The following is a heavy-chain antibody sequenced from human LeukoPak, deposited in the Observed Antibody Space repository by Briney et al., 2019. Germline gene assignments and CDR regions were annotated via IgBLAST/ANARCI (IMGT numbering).Heavy chain of an antibody. V-gene: IGHV3-53*01. Sequence: GGSLRLSCPASAFTVSSNYMSWVRHAPGEGLEWVSVIYSGGSTYYPDSVKGRFTMSRDNSKNTMYLQMNSLRAEDTAVYYCARDRSIAARPEYYYYGMDVWGQGTTVTVAS. CDR3: ARDRSIAARPEYYYYGMDV. J-gene: IGHJ6*01. CDR1: AFTVSSNY. CDR2: IYSGGST. D-gene: IGHD6-6*01.